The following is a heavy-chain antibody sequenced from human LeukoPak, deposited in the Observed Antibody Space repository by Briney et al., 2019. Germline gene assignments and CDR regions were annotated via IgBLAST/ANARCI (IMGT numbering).Heavy chain of an antibody. CDR1: GGSISSGSYY. Sequence: SQTLSLTCTVSGGSISSGSYYWSWIRQPAGKELEWIGRIYTSGSTNYNPSLKSRVTISVDTSKNQFSLKLSSVTAADTAVYYCARDSVTPAGNFDYWGQGTLVTVSS. CDR3: ARDSVTPAGNFDY. D-gene: IGHD4-17*01. J-gene: IGHJ4*02. V-gene: IGHV4-61*02. CDR2: IYTSGST.